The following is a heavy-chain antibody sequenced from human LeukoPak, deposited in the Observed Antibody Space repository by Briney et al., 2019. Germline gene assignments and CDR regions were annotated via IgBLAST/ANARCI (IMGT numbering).Heavy chain of an antibody. CDR1: GFTFSNYW. CDR3: AKDIGIPHGAFDI. CDR2: ISWNSGSI. J-gene: IGHJ3*02. Sequence: PGGSLRLSCAASGFTFSNYWMSWVRQAPGKGLEWVSGISWNSGSIGYADSVKGRFTISRDNAKNSLYLQMNSLRAEDTALYYCAKDIGIPHGAFDIWGQGTMVTVSS. V-gene: IGHV3-9*01.